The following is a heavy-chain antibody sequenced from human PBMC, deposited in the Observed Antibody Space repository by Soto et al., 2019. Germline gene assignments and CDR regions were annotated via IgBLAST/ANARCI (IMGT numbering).Heavy chain of an antibody. V-gene: IGHV3-23*01. Sequence: GGSLRLTCAASGFTFGIHAMGWVRQAPGKGLEWVSFISGSGGSTYYADSVKGRFTISRDNSKKTLYLQMNSLRGEDTAVYYCGKGSAATNYFYYATDVWGQGTTVTVSS. CDR3: GKGSAATNYFYYATDV. CDR1: GFTFGIHA. J-gene: IGHJ6*02. D-gene: IGHD2-15*01. CDR2: ISGSGGST.